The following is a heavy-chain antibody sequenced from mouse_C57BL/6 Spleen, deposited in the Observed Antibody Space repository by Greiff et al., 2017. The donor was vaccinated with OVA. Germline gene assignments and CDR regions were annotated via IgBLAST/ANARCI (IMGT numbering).Heavy chain of an antibody. D-gene: IGHD2-4*01. V-gene: IGHV14-3*01. CDR2: IDPANGNT. CDR3: ARSILYDYDSFDY. J-gene: IGHJ2*01. Sequence: VQLKESVAELVRPGASVKLSCTASGFNIKNTYMHWVKQRPEQGLEWIGRIDPANGNTKYAPKFQGKATITADTSSNTAYLQLSSLTSEDTAIYYCARSILYDYDSFDYWGQGTTLTVSS. CDR1: GFNIKNTY.